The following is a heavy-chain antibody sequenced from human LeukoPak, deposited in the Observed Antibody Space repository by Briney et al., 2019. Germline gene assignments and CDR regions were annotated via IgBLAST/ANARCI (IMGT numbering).Heavy chain of an antibody. J-gene: IGHJ6*02. CDR3: ASASPPIENYYDSSGHSPFYYYYGMDV. V-gene: IGHV3-74*01. D-gene: IGHD3-22*01. CDR1: GFIFNRYW. Sequence: GGSLRLSCAASGFIFNRYWMHWVRQVPGKGLVWVSCIDSDGRDTSYADFVKGRFTISRDNAKNTLYLQMNSLRVEDTAVYYCASASPPIENYYDSSGHSPFYYYYGMDVWGQRTTVAVSS. CDR2: IDSDGRDT.